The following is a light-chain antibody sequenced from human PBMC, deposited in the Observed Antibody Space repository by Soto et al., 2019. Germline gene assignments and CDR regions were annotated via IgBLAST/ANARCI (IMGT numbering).Light chain of an antibody. V-gene: IGKV3-20*01. J-gene: IGKJ1*01. CDR2: GVS. Sequence: EIVLTQSPGTLSLSPGERATLSCRASQSVSSSYLAWYQQKPGQAPRLLIYGVSSRAADIPDRFSGSGSGTDFTLTINRLEPEDFAVYYCQQYDSSPRTFGQGTKVDIK. CDR3: QQYDSSPRT. CDR1: QSVSSSY.